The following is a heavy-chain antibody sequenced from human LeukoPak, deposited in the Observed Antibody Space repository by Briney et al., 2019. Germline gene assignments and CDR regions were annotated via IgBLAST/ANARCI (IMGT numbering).Heavy chain of an antibody. CDR1: GYTFTGYY. V-gene: IGHV1-2*06. CDR3: ARTAARRFDC. CDR2: INPNSGGT. D-gene: IGHD6-6*01. Sequence: ASVKVSCKASGYTFTGYYMHWVRQAPGQGLEWMGRINPNSGGTNYAQKFQGRVTMTRDTSTSTVYMELSSLRSDDTAVYYCARTAARRFDCWGQGTLVTVSS. J-gene: IGHJ4*02.